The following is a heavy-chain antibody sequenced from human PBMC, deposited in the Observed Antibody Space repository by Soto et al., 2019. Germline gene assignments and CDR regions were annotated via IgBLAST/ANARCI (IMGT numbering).Heavy chain of an antibody. J-gene: IGHJ6*02. V-gene: IGHV3-30*18. CDR2: ISYDGSNK. CDR3: AKGEGGSYYYYYGMDV. Sequence: GGSLRLSCAASGFTFSSYGMHWVRQAPGKGLEWVAVISYDGSNKYYADSVKGRFTISRDNSKNTLYLQMNSLRAEDTAVYYCAKGEGGSYYYYYGMDVWGQGTTVTVSS. CDR1: GFTFSSYG. D-gene: IGHD1-26*01.